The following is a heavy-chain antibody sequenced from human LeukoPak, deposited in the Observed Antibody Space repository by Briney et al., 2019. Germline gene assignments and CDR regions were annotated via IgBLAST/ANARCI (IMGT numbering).Heavy chain of an antibody. CDR2: INPNSGGT. Sequence: ASVKVSCKASGYTFTGYYMHWVRQAPGQGLEWMGWINPNSGGTIYAQKFQGRVTMTRDTSISAAYMELSRLRSDDTAVYYCAKDRECSGGACYRYFDYWGQGTLVTISS. CDR1: GYTFTGYY. D-gene: IGHD2-15*01. CDR3: AKDRECSGGACYRYFDY. J-gene: IGHJ4*02. V-gene: IGHV1-2*02.